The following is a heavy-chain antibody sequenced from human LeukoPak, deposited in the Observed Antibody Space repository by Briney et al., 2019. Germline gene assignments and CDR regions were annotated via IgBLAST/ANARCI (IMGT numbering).Heavy chain of an antibody. J-gene: IGHJ4*02. CDR3: ARGWYGRRRQPNYYFDY. CDR2: IYYSGST. D-gene: IGHD2-15*01. V-gene: IGHV4-59*01. CDR1: GGSISSYY. Sequence: SETLSLTCTVSGGSISSYYWSWIRQPPGKGLEWIGYIYYSGSTNYNPSLKSRVTISVDTSKNQFSLKLSSVTAADTAAYYCARGWYGRRRQPNYYFDYWGQGTLVTVSS.